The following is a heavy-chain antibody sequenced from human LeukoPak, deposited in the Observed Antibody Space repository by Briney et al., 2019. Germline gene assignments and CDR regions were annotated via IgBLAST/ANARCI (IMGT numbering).Heavy chain of an antibody. CDR1: GGSIGSNY. CDR2: IYYTGGT. Sequence: PSETLSLTCTVSGGSIGSNYWTWIRQPPGKGLEYIGYIYYTGGTNYNPSLKSRVTISVDTSKNQFSLKLSSVTAADTAVYFCAKYGSSGWVIDYWGQGTLVTVSS. D-gene: IGHD6-19*01. CDR3: AKYGSSGWVIDY. V-gene: IGHV4-59*08. J-gene: IGHJ4*02.